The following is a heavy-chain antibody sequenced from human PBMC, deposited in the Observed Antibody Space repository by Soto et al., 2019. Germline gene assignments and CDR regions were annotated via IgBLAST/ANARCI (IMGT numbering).Heavy chain of an antibody. V-gene: IGHV4-34*01. CDR1: GGSFSGYY. D-gene: IGHD2-15*01. Sequence: PSDTLSLTCAVYGGSFSGYYWSWIRQPPGKGLEWIGEINHSGSTNYNPSLKSRVTISVDTSKNQFSLKLSSVTAADTAVYYCARGVVVAANRYPYDIWGQGTMVTVSS. CDR3: ARGVVVAANRYPYDI. J-gene: IGHJ3*02. CDR2: INHSGST.